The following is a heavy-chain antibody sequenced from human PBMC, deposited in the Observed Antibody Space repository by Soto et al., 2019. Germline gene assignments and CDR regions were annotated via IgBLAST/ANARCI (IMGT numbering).Heavy chain of an antibody. J-gene: IGHJ4*02. CDR2: INPNSGGT. Sequence: GASVKVSCKASGYTFTGYYMHWVRQAPGQGLERMGWINPNSGGTNYAQKFQGWVTMTRDTSISTAYMELSRLRSDDTAVYYCARGDAYYYDSSGYPYYFDYWGQGTLVTVSS. CDR1: GYTFTGYY. D-gene: IGHD3-22*01. V-gene: IGHV1-2*04. CDR3: ARGDAYYYDSSGYPYYFDY.